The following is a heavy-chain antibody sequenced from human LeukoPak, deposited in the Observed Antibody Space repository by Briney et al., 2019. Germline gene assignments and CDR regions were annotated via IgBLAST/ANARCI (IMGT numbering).Heavy chain of an antibody. J-gene: IGHJ4*02. CDR3: ARTQRWSGYFDY. CDR1: GGSISSYY. CDR2: IYYSGST. D-gene: IGHD3-3*01. V-gene: IGHV4-59*12. Sequence: SETLSLTCTVSGGSISSYYWSWIRQPPGKGLEWIGYIYYSGSTNYNPSLKSRVTISVDTSKNQFSLKLSSVTAADTAVYYCARTQRWSGYFDYWGQGTLVTVSS.